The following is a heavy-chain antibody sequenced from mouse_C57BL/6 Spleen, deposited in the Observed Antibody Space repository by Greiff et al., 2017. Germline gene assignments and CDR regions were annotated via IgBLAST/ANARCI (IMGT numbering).Heavy chain of an antibody. D-gene: IGHD2-4*01. V-gene: IGHV5-6*02. CDR3: ARTYDYDGYYFDY. Sequence: EVKLVESGGDLVKPGGSLKLSCAASGFTFSSYGMSWVRQTPDKRLEWVATISSGGSYTYYPDSVKGRFTISRDNAKNTLYLQMSSLKSEDTAMYYCARTYDYDGYYFDYWGQGTTLTVSS. J-gene: IGHJ2*01. CDR1: GFTFSSYG. CDR2: ISSGGSYT.